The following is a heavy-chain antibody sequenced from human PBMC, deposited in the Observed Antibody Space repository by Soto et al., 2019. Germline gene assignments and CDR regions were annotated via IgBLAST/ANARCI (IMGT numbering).Heavy chain of an antibody. J-gene: IGHJ6*02. CDR2: ISYEGSKK. D-gene: IGHD3-9*01. CDR1: GFIFSTYA. CDR3: ARNLQFFDWMCFYGMDV. Sequence: QVQLEESGGGVVQPGRSLRLSCVASGFIFSTYAMYWVRQAPGKGLEWVTFISYEGSKKDYADSVKGRFTISRDNSKNTVYLQMNSLRPEDTAVYYCARNLQFFDWMCFYGMDVWGQGTTVTVSS. V-gene: IGHV3-30*04.